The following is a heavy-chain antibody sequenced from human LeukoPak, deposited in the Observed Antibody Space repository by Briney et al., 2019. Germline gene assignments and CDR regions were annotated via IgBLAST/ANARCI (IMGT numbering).Heavy chain of an antibody. V-gene: IGHV4-59*01. CDR3: ARDGYNWDRSGGGAFDI. Sequence: KPSETLSLTCTVSGGSISSYYWSWIRQPPGKGLEWIGYIYYSGSTNYNPSLKSRVTISVDTSKNQFSLKLSSVTAADTAVYYCARDGYNWDRSGGGAFDIWGQGTMVTVSS. CDR2: IYYSGST. CDR1: GGSISSYY. J-gene: IGHJ3*02. D-gene: IGHD1-1*01.